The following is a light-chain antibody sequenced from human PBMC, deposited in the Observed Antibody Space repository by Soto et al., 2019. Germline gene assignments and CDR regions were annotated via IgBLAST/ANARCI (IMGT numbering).Light chain of an antibody. J-gene: IGKJ1*01. Sequence: EIVMTQSPATLSVSPGERATLSCRASQSVGSNLAWYQQRPGQAPRLLIYGASTRATGVPARFSGNGSGTEFTLTISSLQSEDFGIYFCQQYNNWPPDRKFVQGTKVEIK. V-gene: IGKV3-15*01. CDR1: QSVGSN. CDR2: GAS. CDR3: QQYNNWPPDRK.